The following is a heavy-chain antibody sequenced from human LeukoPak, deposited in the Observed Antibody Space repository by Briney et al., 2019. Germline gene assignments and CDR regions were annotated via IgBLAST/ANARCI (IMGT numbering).Heavy chain of an antibody. CDR3: ARHLRSFPDC. V-gene: IGHV4-59*08. D-gene: IGHD3-3*02. Sequence: PSETLSLTCTFSGDSIRSYHWSWIRQPPGKGLEWLGYIYYSGTTNYNPSLKSRLTMSLDTSKKQLSLRLTSVTAADTAVYYCARHLRSFPDCWGQGTLVTVSS. CDR1: GDSIRSYH. J-gene: IGHJ4*02. CDR2: IYYSGTT.